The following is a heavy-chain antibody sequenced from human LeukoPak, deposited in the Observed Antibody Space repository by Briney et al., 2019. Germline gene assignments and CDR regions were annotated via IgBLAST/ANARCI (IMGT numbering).Heavy chain of an antibody. CDR2: ISGGGDAT. Sequence: GGSLRLSCAASDFSFITYAMSWVRQAPGKGLEWVSTISGGGDATYYADSVKGRFTISRHNAKNSLYLQMNSLRAEDTAVYYCARGPSGYHNTGGQGTLVTVSS. V-gene: IGHV3-23*01. D-gene: IGHD5-12*01. CDR1: DFSFITYA. J-gene: IGHJ4*02. CDR3: ARGPSGYHNT.